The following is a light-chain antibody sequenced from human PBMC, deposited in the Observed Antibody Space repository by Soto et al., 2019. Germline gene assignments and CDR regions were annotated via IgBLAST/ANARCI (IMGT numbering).Light chain of an antibody. CDR1: SSDVGDYNY. J-gene: IGLJ1*01. CDR2: DVS. V-gene: IGLV2-14*01. CDR3: SSYTSSSTGV. Sequence: QSALTQPASVSGSPGQSITISCTGTSSDVGDYNYVSWYQQHPGKAPKLMIYDVSNRPSGVSNRFSGSKSGNTASLTISGLQAEDEADYYCSSYTSSSTGVFGTGTKVTV.